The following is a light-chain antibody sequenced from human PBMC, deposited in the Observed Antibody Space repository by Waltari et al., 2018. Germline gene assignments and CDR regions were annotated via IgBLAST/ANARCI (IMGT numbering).Light chain of an antibody. J-gene: IGKJ5*01. V-gene: IGKV4-1*01. CDR3: QQYYSIPIT. Sequence: DIVKTQSPDSLAVSLGERATINCKSSQSVLYSSNNKNYLAWYQQKPGQPPKLLIYWASTRESGVPDRFSGSGSGTDFTLTISSLQAEDVAVYYCQQYYSIPITFGQGTRLEIK. CDR1: QSVLYSSNNKNY. CDR2: WAS.